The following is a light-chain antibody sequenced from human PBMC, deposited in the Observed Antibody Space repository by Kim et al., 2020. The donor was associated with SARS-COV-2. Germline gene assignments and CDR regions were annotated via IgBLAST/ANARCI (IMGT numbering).Light chain of an antibody. CDR2: LDT. Sequence: SYELTQPPSVSVSPGQTASITCSGDNLGDKYACWYQQKPGQSPVLVIYLDTKRPSGIPERFSGSNSGNTATLTISGTQAMDEADYYCQAWDSSTKVFGTG. V-gene: IGLV3-1*01. CDR3: QAWDSSTKV. CDR1: NLGDKY. J-gene: IGLJ1*01.